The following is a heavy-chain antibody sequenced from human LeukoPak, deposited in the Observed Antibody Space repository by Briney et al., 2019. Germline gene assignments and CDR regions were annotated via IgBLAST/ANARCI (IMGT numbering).Heavy chain of an antibody. CDR1: GFTFSSYA. V-gene: IGHV3-23*01. D-gene: IGHD6-19*01. Sequence: GGSLRLSCAASGFTFSSYAMSWVRQAPGKGLEWVSAISGSGGSTYYADSVKGRFTISRDNAKNSLYLQMNSLRAEDTAVYYCARSSLDSSGWYRPRTPNWFDPWGQGTLVTVSS. CDR2: ISGSGGST. J-gene: IGHJ5*02. CDR3: ARSSLDSSGWYRPRTPNWFDP.